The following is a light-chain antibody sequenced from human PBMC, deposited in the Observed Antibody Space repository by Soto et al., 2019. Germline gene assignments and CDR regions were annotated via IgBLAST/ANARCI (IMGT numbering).Light chain of an antibody. CDR1: QSVSRN. J-gene: IGKJ1*01. CDR3: QQYNNCPPWT. V-gene: IGKV3-15*01. CDR2: TAS. Sequence: IVMTQSPAILSVSPGEGATLSCRASQSVSRNVAWYQQKPGQAPRLLIYTASTRATGVPARFSGSGSGTEVPRTISSLQSEEFAVYYCQQYNNCPPWTFGQGTKVEIK.